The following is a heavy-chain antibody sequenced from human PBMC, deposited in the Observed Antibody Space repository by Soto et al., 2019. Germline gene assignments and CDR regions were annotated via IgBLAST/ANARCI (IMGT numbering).Heavy chain of an antibody. CDR2: ISYDGSNK. Sequence: LRLAWAASGFTFSSYSRRWVRQAPGKGLEWVGVISYDGSNKHYADSVKGRFTISRDNSKNTLYLQMNSLRAEDTAVYYCASGITMIVAQGYWGQGTLVTVSS. D-gene: IGHD3-22*01. CDR1: GFTFSSYS. CDR3: ASGITMIVAQGY. V-gene: IGHV3-30-3*02. J-gene: IGHJ4*02.